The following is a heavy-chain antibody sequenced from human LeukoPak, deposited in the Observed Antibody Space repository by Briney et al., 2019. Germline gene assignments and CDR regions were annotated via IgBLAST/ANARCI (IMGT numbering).Heavy chain of an antibody. CDR3: AKQVSIYDILTGYYKRRAASIYV. D-gene: IGHD3-9*01. V-gene: IGHV1-69*04. Sequence: SVKVSCKASGGTFTSYAISWVRQAPGQGLEWMGRIIPILGVTNYAQKFQGRVTITADTSTSTAYMELSSLRSEDTVVYYCAKQVSIYDILTGYYKRRAASIYVSGQGATVTASS. J-gene: IGHJ6*01. CDR1: GGTFTSYA. CDR2: IIPILGVT.